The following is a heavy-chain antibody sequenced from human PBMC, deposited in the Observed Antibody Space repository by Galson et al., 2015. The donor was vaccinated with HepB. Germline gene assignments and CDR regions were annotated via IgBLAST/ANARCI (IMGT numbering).Heavy chain of an antibody. CDR2: IWYDGSNK. CDR3: ASGSSSSSPPDYYYGMDV. J-gene: IGHJ6*02. V-gene: IGHV3-33*01. D-gene: IGHD6-6*01. CDR1: GFTFSSYG. Sequence: SLRLSCAASGFTFSSYGMHWVRQAPGKGLEWVAVIWYDGSNKYYADSVKGRFTISRDNSKNTLYVQMSSLRPDDSAVYYCASGSSSSSPPDYYYGMDVWGQGTTVTVSS.